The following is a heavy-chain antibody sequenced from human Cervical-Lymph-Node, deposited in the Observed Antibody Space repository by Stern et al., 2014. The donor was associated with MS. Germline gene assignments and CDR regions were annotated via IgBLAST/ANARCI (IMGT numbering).Heavy chain of an antibody. CDR1: GYSFTSYW. Sequence: EVQLVESGAEVKKPGESLKISCKGSGYSFTSYWIGWVRQMPGKGLEWMGVNSPGDSDTRDSPSFQGQDTIPADKSISTAYLQWSSLKASDTAMYYCARHCGFRPGCIDYWGQGTLVTVSS. V-gene: IGHV5-51*01. J-gene: IGHJ4*02. CDR2: NSPGDSDT. D-gene: IGHD2-21*01. CDR3: ARHCGFRPGCIDY.